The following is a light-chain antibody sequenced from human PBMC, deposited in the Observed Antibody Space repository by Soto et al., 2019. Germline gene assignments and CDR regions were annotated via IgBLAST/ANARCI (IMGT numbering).Light chain of an antibody. CDR1: QGISSW. CDR3: KQANSFPLT. Sequence: IQIPHSPSSVSSSVVHRPSIRCGASQGISSWLVWYQQKPEKAPKLVIYDASSLQSVVPSSSSGSGSGTEFTLTISSLQTEDFATYYCKQANSFPLTFGGGTKVDIK. J-gene: IGKJ4*01. V-gene: IGKV1-12*01. CDR2: DAS.